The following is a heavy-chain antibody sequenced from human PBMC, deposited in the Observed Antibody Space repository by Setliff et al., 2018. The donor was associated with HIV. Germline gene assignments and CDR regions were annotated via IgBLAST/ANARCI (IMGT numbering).Heavy chain of an antibody. Sequence: GGSLRLSCAASGFSLKNYAMRWVRQAPGKGLEWVSIISASGGSTYYADSVKGRFTISRDKSKNTLYLQMNSLRAEDTAVYYCVRDKWYYSGCPDYWGQGTLVTVSS. CDR2: ISASGGST. D-gene: IGHD5-12*01. J-gene: IGHJ4*02. CDR1: GFSLKNYA. CDR3: VRDKWYYSGCPDY. V-gene: IGHV3-23*01.